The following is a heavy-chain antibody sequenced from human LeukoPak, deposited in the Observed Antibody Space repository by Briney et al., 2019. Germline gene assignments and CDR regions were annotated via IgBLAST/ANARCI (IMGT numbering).Heavy chain of an antibody. CDR1: GFTFSSYA. CDR3: ARQTPRYCSGGSCSTLDY. Sequence: GSLRLSCAASGFTFSSYAMSWVRQPPGKGLEWIGYFYYSGSTNYNPSLKSRVTISVDTSKNQFSLKLSSVTAADTAVYYCARQTPRYCSGGSCSTLDYWGQGTLVTVSS. CDR2: FYYSGST. J-gene: IGHJ4*02. V-gene: IGHV4-59*08. D-gene: IGHD2-15*01.